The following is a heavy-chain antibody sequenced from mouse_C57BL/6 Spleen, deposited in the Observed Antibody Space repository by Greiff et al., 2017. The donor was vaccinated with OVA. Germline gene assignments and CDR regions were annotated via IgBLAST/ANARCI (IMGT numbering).Heavy chain of an antibody. CDR3: TRRNYYGYFDY. D-gene: IGHD2-1*01. CDR2: IDPETGGT. Sequence: QVQLQQSGAELVRPGASVTLSCKASGYTFTDYEMHWVKQTPVHGLEWIGAIDPETGGTAYNQKFKGKAILTADKSSSTAYMELRSLTSEDSAVYYCTRRNYYGYFDYWGQGTTLTVSS. J-gene: IGHJ2*01. CDR1: GYTFTDYE. V-gene: IGHV1-15*01.